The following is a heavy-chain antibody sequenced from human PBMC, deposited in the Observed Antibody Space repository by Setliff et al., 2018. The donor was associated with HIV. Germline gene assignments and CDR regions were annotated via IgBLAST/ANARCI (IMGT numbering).Heavy chain of an antibody. CDR1: GGSISSSSYY. J-gene: IGHJ4*02. V-gene: IGHV4-39*07. CDR3: ASTGYSSGWSFDY. CDR2: IYYSGST. Sequence: LSLTCTVSGGSISSSSYYWGWIRQPPGKGLEWIGSIYYSGSTYYNPSLKSRVTISVGTSKNQFSLKLSSVTAADTAVYYCASTGYSSGWSFDYWGQGTLVTVS. D-gene: IGHD6-19*01.